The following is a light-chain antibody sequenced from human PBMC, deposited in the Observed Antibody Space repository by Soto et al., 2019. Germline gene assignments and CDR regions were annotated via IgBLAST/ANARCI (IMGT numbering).Light chain of an antibody. V-gene: IGLV2-11*01. CDR3: CSFAGSHSVV. CDR1: SSDVGGYKY. CDR2: DVS. J-gene: IGLJ3*02. Sequence: QSALTQPRSVSGSPGQPVTISCTGTSSDVGGYKYVSWYQLHPDKVPQLLIYDVSEWPSGVPDRFSGSKSGNTASLTISGLQAEDEADYYCCSFAGSHSVVFGGGTKLTVL.